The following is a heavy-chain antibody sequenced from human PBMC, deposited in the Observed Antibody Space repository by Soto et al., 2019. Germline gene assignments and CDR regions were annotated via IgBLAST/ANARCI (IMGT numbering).Heavy chain of an antibody. D-gene: IGHD3-22*01. V-gene: IGHV1-69*01. CDR3: ARGEGYYDSSGLEYYHGMDV. Sequence: QVQLLQSGAEARNPGSSVKVSCKASGDTFRSYAISWVRQAPGRGLEWMGAVVPFLRTEHYALRFLDRVTIIADESTKPVYMDLNSMTSDDTAIYFCARGEGYYDSSGLEYYHGMDVWGQVTMVTVSS. CDR2: VVPFLRTE. CDR1: GDTFRSYA. J-gene: IGHJ6*02.